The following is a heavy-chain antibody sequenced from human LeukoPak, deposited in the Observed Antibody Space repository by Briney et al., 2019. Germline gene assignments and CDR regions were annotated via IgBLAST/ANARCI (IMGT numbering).Heavy chain of an antibody. Sequence: PGGSLRLSCVASGFTLRSYVMNWVRQAPGKGLEWVSSISGSGDSTFYADSVKGRFSISRDNPKNTLYLQMNSLRAEDTAVYYCAKAKWLSPPPNWFDPWGQGTLVTVSS. CDR3: AKAKWLSPPPNWFDP. CDR2: ISGSGDST. J-gene: IGHJ5*02. V-gene: IGHV3-23*01. CDR1: GFTLRSYV. D-gene: IGHD3-22*01.